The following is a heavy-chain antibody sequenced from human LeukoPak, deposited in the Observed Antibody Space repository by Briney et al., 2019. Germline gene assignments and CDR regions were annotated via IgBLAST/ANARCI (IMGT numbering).Heavy chain of an antibody. CDR1: GGSISNNY. J-gene: IGHJ4*02. Sequence: SETLSLTCTVSGGSISNNYWSWIRQPPGKGLEWIGFVYNSGSSNSNPSLKSRVTISVDTSKSQVSLKLTSVTAADTAVYYCARQVLWSAYYFDYWGQGTLVTVSS. CDR3: ARQVLWSAYYFDY. V-gene: IGHV4-59*08. D-gene: IGHD2/OR15-2a*01. CDR2: VYNSGSS.